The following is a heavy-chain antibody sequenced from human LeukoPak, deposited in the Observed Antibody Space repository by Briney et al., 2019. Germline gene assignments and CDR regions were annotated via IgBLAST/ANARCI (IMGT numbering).Heavy chain of an antibody. CDR2: INPNSGGT. J-gene: IGHJ4*02. D-gene: IGHD2-2*01. CDR1: GYTFTGYY. CDR3: ARAASPKYCSSTSCLDFDY. V-gene: IGHV1-2*02. Sequence: ASVKVSCKASGYTFTGYYMHWVRQAPGQGLEWMGWINPNSGGTNYAQKSQGRVTMTRDTSISTAYMELSRLRSDDTAVYYCARAASPKYCSSTSCLDFDYWGQGTLVTVSS.